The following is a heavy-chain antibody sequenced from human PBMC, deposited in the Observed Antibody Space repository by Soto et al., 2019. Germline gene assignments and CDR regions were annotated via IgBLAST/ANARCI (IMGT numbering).Heavy chain of an antibody. V-gene: IGHV3-73*01. CDR1: GLSFSDSA. CDR2: IRTKSNHYAT. J-gene: IGHJ4*02. Sequence: LRLSCAASGLSFSDSAIHWVRQASGKGLEWVGRIRTKSNHYATAYAASVKGRFTISRDDSRNTAYLQMNSLETEDTAVYYCTRLHFIVEPGINYWGQGTLVTVSA. CDR3: TRLHFIVEPGINY. D-gene: IGHD6-13*01.